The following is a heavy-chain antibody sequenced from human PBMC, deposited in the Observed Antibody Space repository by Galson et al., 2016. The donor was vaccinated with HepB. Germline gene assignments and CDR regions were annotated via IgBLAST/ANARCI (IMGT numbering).Heavy chain of an antibody. Sequence: SLRLSCAASGFHFRTYAMTWVRQSPRKGLEWVSAIDDGGARTSYAESVKGRFTISRDNSRNILYLQMNSLRAEDTAAYYCSKEKGLGWFGGGSDSWGRGTQVTVSS. D-gene: IGHD3-10*01. J-gene: IGHJ5*02. CDR1: GFHFRTYA. V-gene: IGHV3-23*01. CDR2: IDDGGART. CDR3: SKEKGLGWFGGGSDS.